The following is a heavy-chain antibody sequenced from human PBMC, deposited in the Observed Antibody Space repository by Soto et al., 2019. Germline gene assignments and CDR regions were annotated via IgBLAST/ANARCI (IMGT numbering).Heavy chain of an antibody. V-gene: IGHV3-21*01. J-gene: IGHJ4*02. CDR2: ISSSSSYI. Sequence: EVQLVESGGGLVKPGGSLRLSCAASGFTFSSYSMNWVRQAPAKGLEWVSSISSSSSYIYYADSVKGRFTISRDNAKNSLYVQMNSLGAEDTAVYYCARENGDFWSGYKVTIDYWGQGTLVTVSS. D-gene: IGHD3-3*01. CDR1: GFTFSSYS. CDR3: ARENGDFWSGYKVTIDY.